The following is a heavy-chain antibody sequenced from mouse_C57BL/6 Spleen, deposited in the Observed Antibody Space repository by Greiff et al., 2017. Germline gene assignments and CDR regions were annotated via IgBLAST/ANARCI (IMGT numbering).Heavy chain of an antibody. CDR3: ARQGDYDFPFAY. CDR1: GFTFSSYT. V-gene: IGHV5-9*01. D-gene: IGHD2-4*01. CDR2: ISGGGGNT. J-gene: IGHJ3*01. Sequence: EVQLVESGGGLVKPGGSLKLSCAASGFTFSSYTMSWVRQTPEKRLEWVATISGGGGNTYYPDSVKGRFTISRDNAKNTLYLQMSSLRSEDTALYYCARQGDYDFPFAYWGQGTLVTVSA.